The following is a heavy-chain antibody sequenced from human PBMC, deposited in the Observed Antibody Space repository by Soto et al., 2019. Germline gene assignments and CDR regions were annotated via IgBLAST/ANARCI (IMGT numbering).Heavy chain of an antibody. D-gene: IGHD3-9*01. Sequence: PSETLSLTCAVYGGSFSGDDWSWIRQPPGKGLEWIGEINHSGSTNYNPSLKSRVTISVDTSKNQFSLKLSSVTAADTAVYYCARGPRLRYFDWLFRYFDYWGQGTLVTVSS. CDR3: ARGPRLRYFDWLFRYFDY. CDR2: INHSGST. CDR1: GGSFSGDD. J-gene: IGHJ4*02. V-gene: IGHV4-34*01.